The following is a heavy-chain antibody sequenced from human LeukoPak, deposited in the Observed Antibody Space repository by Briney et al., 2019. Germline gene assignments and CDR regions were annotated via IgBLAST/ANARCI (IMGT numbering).Heavy chain of an antibody. Sequence: GGSLRLSCAASGFTVSSNYMSWVRQAPGKGLEWVSVIYSGGSTYYADSVRGRFTISRDNSKDTVYLEMNSLRVEDTAVYYCARDSGGNSWYYIDNWGQGTLVTVSS. CDR3: ARDSGGNSWYYIDN. V-gene: IGHV3-53*05. CDR2: IYSGGST. CDR1: GFTVSSNY. D-gene: IGHD3-10*01. J-gene: IGHJ4*01.